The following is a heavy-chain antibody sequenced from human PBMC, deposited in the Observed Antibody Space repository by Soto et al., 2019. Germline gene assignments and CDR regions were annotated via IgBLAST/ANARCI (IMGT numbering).Heavy chain of an antibody. V-gene: IGHV3-30*18. D-gene: IGHD5-12*01. CDR2: ISYDGSNK. Sequence: QVQLVESGGGVVQPGRSLRLSCAASGFTFSSYSMNWVRQAPGKGLEWVAVISYDGSNKYYADSVKGRFTISRDNSKNTLYLQMNSLRAEDTAVYYCAKDSDSGYANMDVWGQGTMVTVSS. CDR3: AKDSDSGYANMDV. J-gene: IGHJ6*02. CDR1: GFTFSSYS.